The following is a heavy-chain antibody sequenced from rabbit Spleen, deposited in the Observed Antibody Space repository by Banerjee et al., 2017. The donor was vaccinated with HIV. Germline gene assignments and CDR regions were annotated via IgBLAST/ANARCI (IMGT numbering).Heavy chain of an antibody. CDR2: IENADASK. CDR3: ARSDGRPNYYVMTL. CDR1: GFSFSSDYA. Sequence: QSLEESGGGLVKPGASLTLTCKASGFSFSSDYAMCWVRQAPGKRPEWIVCIENADASKYYPSWVRGRFSISKTSSTTVTLQMTSLTAADTATYFCARSDGRPNYYVMTLWGPGTLVTVS. V-gene: IGHV1S40*01. D-gene: IGHD1-1*01. J-gene: IGHJ4*01.